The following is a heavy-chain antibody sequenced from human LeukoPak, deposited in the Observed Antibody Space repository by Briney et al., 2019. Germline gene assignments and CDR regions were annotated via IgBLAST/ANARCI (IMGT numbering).Heavy chain of an antibody. CDR1: GFTFDDYT. D-gene: IGHD5-18*01. J-gene: IGHJ4*02. CDR3: AKEQGSYGYGYFDY. V-gene: IGHV3-43*01. CDR2: ISWDGGST. Sequence: GGSLRLSCAASGFTFDDYTMHWVRQAPGKGLEWVSLISWDGGSTYYADSVKGRFTISGDNSKNSLYLQMNSLRTEDTALYYCAKEQGSYGYGYFDYWGQGTLVTASS.